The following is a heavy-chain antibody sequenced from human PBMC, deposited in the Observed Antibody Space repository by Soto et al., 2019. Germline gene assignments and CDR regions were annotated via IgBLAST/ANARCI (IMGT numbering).Heavy chain of an antibody. CDR2: ISAYNGNT. J-gene: IGHJ5*02. Sequence: ASVEVCCEASGDTFKCCGSSSVRHAPGQGLEWMGWISAYNGNTNYAQKLQGRVTMTTDTSTSTAYMELRSLRSDDTAVYYCARGSGSSHIVVVALDTWGQGTLVTVSS. D-gene: IGHD2-2*01. CDR3: ARGSGSSHIVVVALDT. V-gene: IGHV1-18*01. CDR1: GDTFKCCG.